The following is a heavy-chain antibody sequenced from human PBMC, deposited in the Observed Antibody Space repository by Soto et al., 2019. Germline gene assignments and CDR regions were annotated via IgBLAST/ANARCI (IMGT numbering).Heavy chain of an antibody. D-gene: IGHD3-10*01. CDR3: AKGLYGSGVGYYGMDV. CDR2: ISGSGGRT. CDR1: GFTFSSYA. J-gene: IGHJ6*02. V-gene: IGHV3-23*01. Sequence: GGSLRLSCAASGFTFSSYAMSWVRQAPGKGLEWVSAISGSGGRTYYADSVKGRFTISRDNSKNTLYLQMNSLRAEDTAVYYCAKGLYGSGVGYYGMDVWGQGTTVTVSS.